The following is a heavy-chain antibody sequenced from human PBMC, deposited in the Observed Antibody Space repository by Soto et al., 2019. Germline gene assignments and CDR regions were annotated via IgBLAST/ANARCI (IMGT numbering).Heavy chain of an antibody. CDR1: GGSFSGYY. V-gene: IGHV4-34*01. CDR2: INHSGST. CDR3: ARGGIAAAAFFQH. Sequence: QVQLQQWGAGLLKPSETLSLTCAVYGGSFSGYYWSWIRQPPGKGLEWIGEINHSGSTNYNPSLKSRVTISVDTSKTQFSLKLSSVTAADTAVYYCARGGIAAAAFFQHWGQGTLVTVSS. J-gene: IGHJ1*01. D-gene: IGHD6-13*01.